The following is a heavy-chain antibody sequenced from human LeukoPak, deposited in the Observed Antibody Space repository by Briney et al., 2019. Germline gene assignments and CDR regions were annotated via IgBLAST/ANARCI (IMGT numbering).Heavy chain of an antibody. J-gene: IGHJ3*02. V-gene: IGHV4-31*03. Sequence: PSETLSLTCTVSGGSISSGGYYWSWIRQHPGKGLEWIGYIYYSGSTYYNPSLKSRVTISVDTSKNQFSLKLSSVTAADTAVYYCARDPGGLYYDSKYRAFGIWGQGTMVTVSS. CDR2: IYYSGST. D-gene: IGHD3-22*01. CDR3: ARDPGGLYYDSKYRAFGI. CDR1: GGSISSGGYY.